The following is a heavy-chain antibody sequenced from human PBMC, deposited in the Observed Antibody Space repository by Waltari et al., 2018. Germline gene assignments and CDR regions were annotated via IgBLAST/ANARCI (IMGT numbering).Heavy chain of an antibody. CDR1: GFSLSTSGVG. CDR3: AHSSMRPYSSGYPFGY. CDR2: IYWTDDK. Sequence: QITLKESGPTLVQPTQTLTLTCTFSGFSLSTSGVGVGWIRQPPGKALEWLALIYWTDDKRYSPSLKSRLTITKDTSKNQVVLTMTNTDPVDTSTYYCAHSSMRPYSSGYPFGYWGQGTLVTVSS. D-gene: IGHD3-22*01. V-gene: IGHV2-5*01. J-gene: IGHJ4*02.